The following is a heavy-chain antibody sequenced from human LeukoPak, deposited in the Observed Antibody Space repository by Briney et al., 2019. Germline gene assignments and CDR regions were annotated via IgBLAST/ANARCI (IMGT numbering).Heavy chain of an antibody. D-gene: IGHD1-26*01. CDR2: INPNSGGT. Sequence: ASVKVSCKASGYTFTGYYMHWVRQAPGQGLEWMGWINPNSGGTNYAQKFQGRVTMTRDTSISTAYMELSRLRSDDTAVYYCARDPSGSYPPNYYYYMDVWGKGTTVTASS. CDR3: ARDPSGSYPPNYYYYMDV. J-gene: IGHJ6*03. CDR1: GYTFTGYY. V-gene: IGHV1-2*02.